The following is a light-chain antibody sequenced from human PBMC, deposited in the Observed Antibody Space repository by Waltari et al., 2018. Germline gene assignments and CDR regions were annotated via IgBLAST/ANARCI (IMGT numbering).Light chain of an antibody. CDR2: STP. V-gene: IGLV1-44*01. CDR3: AACDDTLNGWV. J-gene: IGLJ3*02. Sequence: QSVLTQPHSASGTPGRRVTISRAGSRSNIGSNSVNWYQQLPGTAPQLLIYSTPHRPSGLPDLLSGSKSGTSASLAISGLQSEDEADYYCAACDDTLNGWVFGGGTKLTVL. CDR1: RSNIGSNS.